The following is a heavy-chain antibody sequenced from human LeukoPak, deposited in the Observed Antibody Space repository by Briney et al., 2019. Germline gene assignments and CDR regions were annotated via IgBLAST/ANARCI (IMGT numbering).Heavy chain of an antibody. J-gene: IGHJ3*02. Sequence: PSETLSLTCTVSGDFITGHYWTWLRQPPGKGLEWIGFINYDVRTKYNPSLQSRVTLSADTTKNHFSLKLTSVTAADTAVYFCARLLDYDTSGDPDTFDMWGQGILVTVSS. CDR3: ARLLDYDTSGDPDTFDM. D-gene: IGHD3-22*01. V-gene: IGHV4-59*11. CDR1: GDFITGHY. CDR2: INYDVRT.